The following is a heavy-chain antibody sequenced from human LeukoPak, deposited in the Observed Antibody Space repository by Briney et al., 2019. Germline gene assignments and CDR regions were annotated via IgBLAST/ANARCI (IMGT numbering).Heavy chain of an antibody. CDR3: YDTSGH. Sequence: GGPLRLSCTASGFTFGSWIIWVRQAPRKGLEWVASIKQDGSEKYYLDSVKGRFTMSRDSAKNSLYLQMSSLRAEDTAVYYCYDTSGHWGQGTLVTVSS. J-gene: IGHJ4*02. V-gene: IGHV3-7*01. D-gene: IGHD3-22*01. CDR2: IKQDGSEK. CDR1: GFTFGSW.